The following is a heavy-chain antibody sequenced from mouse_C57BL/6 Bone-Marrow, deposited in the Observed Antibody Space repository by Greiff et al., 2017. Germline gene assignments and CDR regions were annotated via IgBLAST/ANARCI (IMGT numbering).Heavy chain of an antibody. CDR1: GYTFTSYG. CDR2: IYPRSGNT. J-gene: IGHJ2*01. D-gene: IGHD1-1*01. Sequence: QVQLKESGAELARPGASVKLSCKASGYTFTSYGISWVKQRTGQGLEWIGEIYPRSGNTYYNEKFKGKATLTADKSSSTAYMELRSLTSEDSAVYFCAGYYGSSYGDYWGQGTTLTVSS. V-gene: IGHV1-81*01. CDR3: AGYYGSSYGDY.